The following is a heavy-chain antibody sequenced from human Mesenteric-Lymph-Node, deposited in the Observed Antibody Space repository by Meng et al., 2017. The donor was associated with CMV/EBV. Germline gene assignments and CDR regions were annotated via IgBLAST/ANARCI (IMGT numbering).Heavy chain of an antibody. Sequence: GSLRLSCAVYGGSFSGYYWSWIRQPPGKGLEWIGEINHSGSTNYNPSLKSRVTISVDTSKNQFSLKLSSVTAAGTAVYYCARALTATDYWGQGTLVTVSS. CDR2: INHSGST. CDR1: GGSFSGYY. J-gene: IGHJ4*02. D-gene: IGHD2-15*01. V-gene: IGHV4-34*01. CDR3: ARALTATDY.